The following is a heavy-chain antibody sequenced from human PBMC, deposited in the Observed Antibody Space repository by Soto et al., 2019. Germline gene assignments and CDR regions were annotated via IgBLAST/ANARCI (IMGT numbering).Heavy chain of an antibody. V-gene: IGHV4-39*07. CDR3: ARDLRGYSRYDYLDY. J-gene: IGHJ4*02. CDR2: IHYSGST. Sequence: ASETLSLTCRVSGDSISDTIYYWGWIRQPPGMGLEWIGSIHYSGSTQFHPSFKSRVTISVDTSKNQLSLRLASVTAADTAVYYCARDLRGYSRYDYLDYWGQGIPVTV. D-gene: IGHD5-12*01. CDR1: GDSISDTIYY.